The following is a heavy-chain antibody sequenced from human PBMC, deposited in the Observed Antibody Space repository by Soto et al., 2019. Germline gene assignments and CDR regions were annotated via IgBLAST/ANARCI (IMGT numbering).Heavy chain of an antibody. V-gene: IGHV1-69*15. J-gene: IGHJ5*02. D-gene: IGHD2-15*01. CDR2: IIPILGTR. Sequence: QVQLVQSGAEVKKPGSSVKVSCKASGGTSSNYALTGVRQAPGKGLEGRGRIIPILGTRDYAQKFQGRVTITADDSTTTAYMELSSLRSDDTAVYYCAKDGGREGYFGNWFDPWGQGTLVTVSS. CDR1: GGTSSNYA. CDR3: AKDGGREGYFGNWFDP.